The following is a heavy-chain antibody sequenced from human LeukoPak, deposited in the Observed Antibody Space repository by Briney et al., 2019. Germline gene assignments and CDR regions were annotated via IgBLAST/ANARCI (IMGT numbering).Heavy chain of an antibody. CDR1: GGTFSSYA. V-gene: IGHV1-69*13. Sequence: SVKVSCKASGGTFSSYAISWVRQAPGQGLEWMGGIIPIFGTANYAQKFQGRVTITADESTSTAYMELSSLRSEDTAVYHCANARRSSSSWYGYFDYWGQGTLVTVSS. CDR3: ANARRSSSSWYGYFDY. D-gene: IGHD6-13*01. CDR2: IIPIFGTA. J-gene: IGHJ4*02.